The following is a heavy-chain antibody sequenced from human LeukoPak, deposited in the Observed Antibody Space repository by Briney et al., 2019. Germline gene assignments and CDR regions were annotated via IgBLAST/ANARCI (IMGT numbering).Heavy chain of an antibody. V-gene: IGHV4-59*01. J-gene: IGHJ6*03. Sequence: SETLSLTCTVSGGSISSYYWSWIRQPPGKGLEWIGYIYYSGSTNYNPSLKSRVTISVDTSKNQFSLKLSSVTAADTAVYYCARILRAYCGGDCYPHYYYSYMDVWGKGTTVTISS. CDR1: GGSISSYY. CDR2: IYYSGST. CDR3: ARILRAYCGGDCYPHYYYSYMDV. D-gene: IGHD2-21*02.